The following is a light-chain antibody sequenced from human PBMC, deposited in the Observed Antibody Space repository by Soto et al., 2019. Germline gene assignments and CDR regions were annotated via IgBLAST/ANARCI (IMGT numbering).Light chain of an antibody. V-gene: IGLV1-47*02. CDR1: SSNIGSNS. Sequence: QSVLTQPPSASGTPGQRVTISCSGSSSNIGSNSVYWYHHLPGTAPKLLISNNDQRPSGVPDRISGSKSGTSASLAVSGLRSGDEADYYCASWDDSLTGLVFGGGTKLTVL. CDR3: ASWDDSLTGLV. CDR2: NND. J-gene: IGLJ2*01.